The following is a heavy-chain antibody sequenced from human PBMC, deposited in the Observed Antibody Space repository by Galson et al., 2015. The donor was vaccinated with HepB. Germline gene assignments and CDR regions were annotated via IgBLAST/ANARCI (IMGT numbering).Heavy chain of an antibody. Sequence: SLRLSCAASGFTFSSYAMSWVRQAPGKGLEWVSAISGSGGSTYYADSVKGRFTISRDNSKNTVYLQMNSLRAEDTAVYYCAKGREYDRYYMDVWGKGTTVTVSS. CDR2: ISGSGGST. CDR1: GFTFSSYA. CDR3: AKGREYDRYYMDV. V-gene: IGHV3-23*01. D-gene: IGHD3-3*01. J-gene: IGHJ6*03.